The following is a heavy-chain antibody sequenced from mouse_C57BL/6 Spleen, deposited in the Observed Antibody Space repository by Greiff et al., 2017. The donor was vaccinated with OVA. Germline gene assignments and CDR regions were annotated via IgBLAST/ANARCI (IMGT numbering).Heavy chain of an antibody. J-gene: IGHJ4*01. CDR2: IYPGSGST. Sequence: QVQLQQPGAELVKPGASVKMSCKASGYTFTSYWITWVKQRPGQGLEWIGDIYPGSGSTNYNEKFKSKATLTVDASASTAYMQLSSLTSEDSAVYYCARRGFYAMDYWGQGTSVTVSS. CDR3: ARRGFYAMDY. CDR1: GYTFTSYW. V-gene: IGHV1-55*01.